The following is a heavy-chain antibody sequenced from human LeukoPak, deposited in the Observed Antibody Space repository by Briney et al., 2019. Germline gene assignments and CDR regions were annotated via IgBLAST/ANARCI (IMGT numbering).Heavy chain of an antibody. CDR3: ARSEYTFGPIGY. J-gene: IGHJ4*02. Sequence: ASVKVSCKASGYTFTSYHVHWVRQAPGQGLEWMGRINPNSGGTNSAQIFQGRVAMTLDTSTSTAYMELSRLTSDDSAVYFCARSEYTFGPIGYWSQGTLVTVSS. D-gene: IGHD5-18*01. CDR1: GYTFTSYH. CDR2: INPNSGGT. V-gene: IGHV1-2*06.